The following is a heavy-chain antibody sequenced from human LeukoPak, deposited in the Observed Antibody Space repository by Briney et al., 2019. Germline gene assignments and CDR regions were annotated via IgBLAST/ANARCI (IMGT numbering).Heavy chain of an antibody. V-gene: IGHV1-8*03. CDR2: MNPNSGNT. J-gene: IGHJ4*02. CDR3: ARARRAYCGGDCYYY. CDR1: GYTFTSYD. Sequence: GASVKVSCKASGYTFTSYDINWVRQATGQGLEWMGWMNPNSGNTGYAQKFQGRVTITRNTSMSTAYMELSSLRSEDTAVYYCARARRAYCGGDCYYYWGQGTLVTVSS. D-gene: IGHD2-21*01.